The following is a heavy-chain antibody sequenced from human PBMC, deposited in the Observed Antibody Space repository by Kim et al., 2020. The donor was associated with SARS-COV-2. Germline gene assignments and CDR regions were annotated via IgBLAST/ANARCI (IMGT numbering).Heavy chain of an antibody. J-gene: IGHJ4*02. CDR3: ARGRGARFDC. V-gene: IGHV4-34*01. Sequence: STNYNPALKSRVSISVDTSKNQFSLKLSSVTAAETAVYYCARGRGARFDCGGQGTLGTVSS. CDR2: ST. D-gene: IGHD1-26*01.